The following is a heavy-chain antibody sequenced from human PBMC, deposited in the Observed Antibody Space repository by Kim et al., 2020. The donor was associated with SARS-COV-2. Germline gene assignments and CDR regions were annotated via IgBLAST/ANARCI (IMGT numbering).Heavy chain of an antibody. J-gene: IGHJ5*02. V-gene: IGHV1-46*01. D-gene: IGHD3-22*01. CDR1: GYTFTSYY. Sequence: ASVKVSCKASGYTFTSYYMHWVRQAPGQGLEWMGIINPSGGSTSYAQKFQGRVTMTRDTSTSTVYMELSSLRSEDTAVYYCAREAPNYYDSSGYGFDTWGQGTLVTVSS. CDR2: INPSGGST. CDR3: AREAPNYYDSSGYGFDT.